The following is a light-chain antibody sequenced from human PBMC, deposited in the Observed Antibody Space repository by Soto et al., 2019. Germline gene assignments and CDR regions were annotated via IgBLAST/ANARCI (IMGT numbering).Light chain of an antibody. V-gene: IGLV2-14*01. CDR2: EVY. J-gene: IGLJ2*01. Sequence: QSGLTQPASVSGSPGQSITISCTGSSSDVGNNKFVSWYQHHPGKAPKLMIYEVYHRPSGVSNRFFGSKSDNTASLTISGLQAEDEADYYCSSYTSSLTLVFGGGTKLTVL. CDR1: SSDVGNNKF. CDR3: SSYTSSLTLV.